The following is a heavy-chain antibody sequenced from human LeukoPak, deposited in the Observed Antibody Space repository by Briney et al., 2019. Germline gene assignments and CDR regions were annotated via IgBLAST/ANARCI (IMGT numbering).Heavy chain of an antibody. D-gene: IGHD2/OR15-2a*01. Sequence: ASETLSLTCTVSGGSISSYYWSWIRQPPGKGLEWIGYIYYSGSTNYNPSLKGRVTVSVETSKNQFSLKLSSVTAADTAVYYCARRASTSATDIFDIWGQGTMVTVSS. CDR3: ARRASTSATDIFDI. CDR1: GGSISSYY. J-gene: IGHJ3*02. CDR2: IYYSGST. V-gene: IGHV4-59*08.